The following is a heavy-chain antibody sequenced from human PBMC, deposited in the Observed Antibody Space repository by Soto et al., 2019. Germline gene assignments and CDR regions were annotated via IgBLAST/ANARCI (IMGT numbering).Heavy chain of an antibody. CDR1: GFTFSNAW. CDR2: IKSKTDGGTT. J-gene: IGHJ6*02. V-gene: IGHV3-15*07. CDR3: TTNTIFGVDYYYYGMDV. Sequence: GGSLRLSCAASGFTFSNAWMNWVRQAPGKGLEWVGRIKSKTDGGTTDYAAPVKGRFTISRGDSKNTLYLQMNSLKTEDTAVYYCTTNTIFGVDYYYYGMDVWGQGTTVTVSS. D-gene: IGHD3-3*01.